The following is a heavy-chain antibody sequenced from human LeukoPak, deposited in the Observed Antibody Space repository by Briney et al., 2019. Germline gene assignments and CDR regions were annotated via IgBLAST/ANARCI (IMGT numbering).Heavy chain of an antibody. J-gene: IGHJ4*02. CDR3: TRRLMTTVNDY. CDR2: IRSKANDHAT. V-gene: IGHV3-73*01. CDR1: GFTFSGSA. D-gene: IGHD4-17*01. Sequence: RPGGSLKLSCAASGFTFSGSAMHWVRQSPGKGLEWVGRIRSKANDHATAYAASVRGRFTISRDDSKNTAYLQMNSLKTEDTAVYYCTRRLMTTVNDYWGQGTLVTVSS.